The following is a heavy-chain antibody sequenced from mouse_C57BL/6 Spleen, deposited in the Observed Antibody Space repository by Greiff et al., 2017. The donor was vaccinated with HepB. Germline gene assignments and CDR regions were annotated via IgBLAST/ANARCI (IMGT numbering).Heavy chain of an antibody. CDR3: ARAGYDGFDY. CDR2: INYDGSST. D-gene: IGHD2-2*01. Sequence: EVKLMESEGGLVQPGSSMKLSCTASGFTFSDYYMAWVRQVPEKGLEWVANINYDGSSTYYLDSLKSRFIISRDNAKNILYLQMSSLKSEDTATYYCARAGYDGFDYWGQGTTLTVSS. V-gene: IGHV5-16*01. J-gene: IGHJ2*01. CDR1: GFTFSDYY.